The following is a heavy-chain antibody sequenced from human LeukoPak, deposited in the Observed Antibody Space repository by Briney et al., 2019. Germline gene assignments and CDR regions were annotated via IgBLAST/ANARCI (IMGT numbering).Heavy chain of an antibody. V-gene: IGHV3-33*01. CDR3: VRASGSFDY. Sequence: PGGCLRLSCAASGFTFSDYGIHWVRQAPGKGLEWVAVIWSDGSNKYYADSVKGRFTISRDNSKKTLYLQMNSLRVEDTAVYYCVRASGSFDYWGQGTLVTVSS. CDR2: IWSDGSNK. CDR1: GFTFSDYG. J-gene: IGHJ4*02. D-gene: IGHD3-10*01.